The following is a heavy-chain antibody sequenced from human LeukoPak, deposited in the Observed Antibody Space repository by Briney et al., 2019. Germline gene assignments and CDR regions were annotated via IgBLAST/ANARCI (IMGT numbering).Heavy chain of an antibody. Sequence: PSETLSLTCTVSGGSISSYYWSWIRQPPGKGLEWIGYIYYSGSTNYNPSLKSRVTISVDTSKNQFSLKLSSVTAADAAVYYCARVRIAAAGTVRYYFDYWGQGTLVTVSS. CDR2: IYYSGST. CDR1: GGSISSYY. CDR3: ARVRIAAAGTVRYYFDY. J-gene: IGHJ4*02. D-gene: IGHD6-13*01. V-gene: IGHV4-59*01.